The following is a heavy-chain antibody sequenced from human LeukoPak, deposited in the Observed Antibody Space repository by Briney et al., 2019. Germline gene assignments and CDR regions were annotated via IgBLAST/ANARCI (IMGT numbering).Heavy chain of an antibody. D-gene: IGHD3-22*01. J-gene: IGHJ4*02. Sequence: ASVKVSCKASGYTFTSYGISWVRQAPGQGLEWMGWIITYSGNTNYAQKLQGRVTMTTDTSTSTAYMELRSLRSDDTAVYYCAITYYYDSSGYPLWGQGTLVTVSS. CDR1: GYTFTSYG. CDR2: IITYSGNT. V-gene: IGHV1-18*01. CDR3: AITYYYDSSGYPL.